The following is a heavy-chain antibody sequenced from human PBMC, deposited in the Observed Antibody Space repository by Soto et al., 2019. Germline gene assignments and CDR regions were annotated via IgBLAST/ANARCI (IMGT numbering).Heavy chain of an antibody. V-gene: IGHV1-69*02. J-gene: IGHJ4*02. CDR2: IIPIIGIA. Sequence: QVQLVQSGAEVKKPGSSVQVSCKASGGTFSSYTISWGLQAPGQGLEWMGRIIPIIGIAHYAQKFQGRVTITADKSTSTAYMELSSLRSEDTAVYYCAMEYCSSTSCYRDYWGQGTLVTVSS. CDR1: GGTFSSYT. D-gene: IGHD2-2*02. CDR3: AMEYCSSTSCYRDY.